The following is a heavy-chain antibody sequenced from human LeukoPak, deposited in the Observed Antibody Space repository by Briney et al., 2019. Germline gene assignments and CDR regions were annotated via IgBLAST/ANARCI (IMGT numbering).Heavy chain of an antibody. CDR1: GGSISSSYSY. Sequence: SETLSLTCTVSGGSISSSYSYWGWIRQPPGKGLEWIGNIYYSGSTYYNPSLKGRVTISVDTSKNHFSLKLNSVTAAGTAVYYCAKPSNYYGSATDAFDFWGQGTMVTVSS. V-gene: IGHV4-39*07. CDR3: AKPSNYYGSATDAFDF. J-gene: IGHJ3*01. CDR2: IYYSGST. D-gene: IGHD3-10*01.